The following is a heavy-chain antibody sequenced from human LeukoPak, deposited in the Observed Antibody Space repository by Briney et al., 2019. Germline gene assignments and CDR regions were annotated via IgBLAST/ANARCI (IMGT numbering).Heavy chain of an antibody. V-gene: IGHV4-4*07. Sequence: SETLSLTCTVSGGSISSYYWSWIRQPVGKGLESIGHISTSGSTNYNPSLKSRVTMSVDTSKNQLSLKLSSVTAADTAVYYCARVRYSDSSVLTRKRSYYFDYWGQGTLVTVSS. CDR1: GGSISSYY. J-gene: IGHJ4*02. CDR3: ARVRYSDSSVLTRKRSYYFDY. CDR2: ISTSGST. D-gene: IGHD3-22*01.